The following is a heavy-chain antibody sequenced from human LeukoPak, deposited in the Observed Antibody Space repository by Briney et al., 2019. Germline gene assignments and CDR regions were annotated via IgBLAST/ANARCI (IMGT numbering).Heavy chain of an antibody. Sequence: GESLKISCKGSGYSFTSYWIGWVRQMPGKGLEWMGITYPNDSDTRNSPSFQGQVTISADKSISTAYLQWSSLKASDTAIYYCARLLWFGDLFIHAFDIWGQGTMVTVSS. D-gene: IGHD3-10*01. V-gene: IGHV5-51*01. CDR2: TYPNDSDT. J-gene: IGHJ3*02. CDR1: GYSFTSYW. CDR3: ARLLWFGDLFIHAFDI.